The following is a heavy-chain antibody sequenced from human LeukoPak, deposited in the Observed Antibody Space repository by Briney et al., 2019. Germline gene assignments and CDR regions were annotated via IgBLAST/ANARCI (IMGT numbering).Heavy chain of an antibody. Sequence: GGSLRLSCAASGFTFSSYSMNWVRQAPGKGLEWVSYISSSSSTIYYADSVKGRFTISRDNAKNSLYLQMNSPRAEDTAVYYCARSAPYDYGHCGDWFDPWGQGTLVTVSS. J-gene: IGHJ5*02. CDR2: ISSSSSTI. D-gene: IGHD4-17*01. V-gene: IGHV3-48*01. CDR3: ARSAPYDYGHCGDWFDP. CDR1: GFTFSSYS.